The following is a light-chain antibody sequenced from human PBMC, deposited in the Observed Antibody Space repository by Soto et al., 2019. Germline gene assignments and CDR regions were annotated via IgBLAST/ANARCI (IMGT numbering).Light chain of an antibody. J-gene: IGLJ2*01. V-gene: IGLV4-69*01. Sequence: QTVVTQSPSASASLGASVKLTCTLSSGHSSYAIAWHQQQTEKGPRYLMKLNSNGSHLKGDGIPDRFSGSSSGAERYLTISSLQSEDEADYYCQTWGTGPYVAFGGGTKVTVL. CDR2: LNSNGSH. CDR1: SGHSSYA. CDR3: QTWGTGPYVA.